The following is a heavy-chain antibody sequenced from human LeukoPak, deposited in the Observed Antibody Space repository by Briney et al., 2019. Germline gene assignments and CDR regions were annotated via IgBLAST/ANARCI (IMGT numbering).Heavy chain of an antibody. CDR1: GYSIISGYY. D-gene: IGHD1-26*01. CDR3: ARDHSGSYFSKLDAFDI. J-gene: IGHJ3*02. CDR2: IYHSGST. V-gene: IGHV4-38-2*02. Sequence: SETLSLTCAVSGYSIISGYYWGWIRQPPGKGLEWIGSIYHSGSTYYNPSLKSRVTISVDTSKNQFSLKLSSVTAADTAVYYCARDHSGSYFSKLDAFDIWGQGTMVTVSS.